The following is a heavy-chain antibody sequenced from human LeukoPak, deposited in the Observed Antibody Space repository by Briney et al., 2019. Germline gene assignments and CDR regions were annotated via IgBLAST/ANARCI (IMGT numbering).Heavy chain of an antibody. V-gene: IGHV3-53*01. D-gene: IGHD6-19*01. CDR1: GFTVSSNY. CDR3: ARGSYSSGWTDFDY. CDR2: IYSGGST. J-gene: IGHJ4*02. Sequence: GGSLRLSCAASGFTVSSNYMSWVRQAPGKGLEWVSVIYSGGSTYYSVSVKGRFTISRDNSKNTLYLQMNSLRAEDTAVYYCARGSYSSGWTDFDYWGQGTLVTVSS.